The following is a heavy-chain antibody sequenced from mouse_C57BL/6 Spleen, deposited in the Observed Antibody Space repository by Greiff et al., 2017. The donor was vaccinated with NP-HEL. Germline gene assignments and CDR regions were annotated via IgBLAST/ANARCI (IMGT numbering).Heavy chain of an antibody. J-gene: IGHJ2*01. D-gene: IGHD1-1*01. CDR1: GFSLTSYG. CDR2: IWSGGST. CDR3: ARSYGPPLFDY. Sequence: QVQLQQSGPGLVQPSQSLSITCTVSGFSLTSYGVHWVRQSPGKGLEWLGVIWSGGSTDYHAAFISRLSISKDNSKSQVFFKMNSLQADDTAIYYCARSYGPPLFDYWGQGTTLTVSS. V-gene: IGHV2-2*01.